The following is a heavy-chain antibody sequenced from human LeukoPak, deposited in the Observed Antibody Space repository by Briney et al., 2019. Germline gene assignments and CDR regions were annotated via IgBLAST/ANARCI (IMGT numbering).Heavy chain of an antibody. V-gene: IGHV3-48*03. CDR3: AKPAKTDYADY. J-gene: IGHJ4*02. Sequence: GGSLRLSCAASGFTFSSYEMNWVRQAPGKGLEWVSYISSSGSTIYYADSVKGRFTISRDNAKNSLYLQMNSLRAEDTALYYCAKPAKTDYADYWGQGTLVTVSS. CDR2: ISSSGSTI. CDR1: GFTFSSYE. D-gene: IGHD1-14*01.